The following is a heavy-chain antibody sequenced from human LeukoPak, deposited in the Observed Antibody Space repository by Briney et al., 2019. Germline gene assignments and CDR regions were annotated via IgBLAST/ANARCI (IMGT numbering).Heavy chain of an antibody. CDR2: ISSSSSYI. V-gene: IGHV3-21*01. CDR3: ARDNGVLKQAFDI. J-gene: IGHJ3*02. CDR1: GFTFSSYS. Sequence: GGSLRLSCAASGFTFSSYSMNWVRQAPGKGLEWVSSISSSSSYIYYADSVKGRFTISRDNAKNSPYLQMNSLRAEDTAVYYCARDNGVLKQAFDIWGQGTMVTVSS. D-gene: IGHD2-8*01.